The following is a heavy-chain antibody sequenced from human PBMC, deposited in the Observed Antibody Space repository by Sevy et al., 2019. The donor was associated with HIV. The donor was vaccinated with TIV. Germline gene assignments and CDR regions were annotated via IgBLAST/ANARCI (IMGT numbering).Heavy chain of an antibody. J-gene: IGHJ6*02. Sequence: ASVKVSCKASGYTFTSYGISWVRQAPGQGLEWMGWISAYNGNTNYPQKLQGRVTMTTDTSTSTAYMELRSLRSDDTAVYYCAREAELGYCSSTSCYGPGEYYYYGMDVWGQGTTVTVSS. CDR1: GYTFTSYG. CDR3: AREAELGYCSSTSCYGPGEYYYYGMDV. V-gene: IGHV1-18*04. D-gene: IGHD2-2*01. CDR2: ISAYNGNT.